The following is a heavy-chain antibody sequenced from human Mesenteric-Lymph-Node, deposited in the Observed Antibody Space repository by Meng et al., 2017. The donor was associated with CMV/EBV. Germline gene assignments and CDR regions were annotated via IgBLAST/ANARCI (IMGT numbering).Heavy chain of an antibody. D-gene: IGHD3-22*01. CDR2: ISWNSGSI. Sequence: SLKISCAASGFTFDDYAMHWVRQAPGKGLEWVSGISWNSGSIGYADSVKGRFTISRDNAKNSLYLQMNSLRAEDTALYYCAKDYSLLTMTTPFDYWGQGTLVTVSS. CDR1: GFTFDDYA. V-gene: IGHV3-9*01. J-gene: IGHJ4*02. CDR3: AKDYSLLTMTTPFDY.